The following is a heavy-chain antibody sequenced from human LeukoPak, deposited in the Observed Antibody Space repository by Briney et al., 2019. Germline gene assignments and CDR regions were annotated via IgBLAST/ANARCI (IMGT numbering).Heavy chain of an antibody. J-gene: IGHJ4*02. D-gene: IGHD3-9*01. CDR1: GGTFSNYP. CDR3: ARGHYDILTGYGSQYYFDH. V-gene: IGHV1-69*01. Sequence: SVKVSCKASGGTFSNYPISWVRQAPGQWLEWMGGIIPIFGTTNYAQKFQGRVTITADESTSTAYMELSSLRSEDTAVYYCARGHYDILTGYGSQYYFDHWGQGTLVTVSS. CDR2: IIPIFGTT.